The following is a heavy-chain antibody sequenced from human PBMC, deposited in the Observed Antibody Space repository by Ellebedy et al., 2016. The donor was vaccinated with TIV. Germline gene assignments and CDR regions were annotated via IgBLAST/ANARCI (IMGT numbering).Heavy chain of an antibody. D-gene: IGHD4-17*01. CDR3: AREPALTVTTLTGADY. CDR1: GGSISSSSYY. CDR2: IYYSGST. J-gene: IGHJ4*02. V-gene: IGHV4-39*01. Sequence: MPGGSLRLSCTVSGGSISSSSYYWGWIRPPPGKGLEWIGSIYYSGSTYYNPSLKSRVTISVDTSKNQFSLKLSSVTAADTAVYYCAREPALTVTTLTGADYWGQGTLVTVFS.